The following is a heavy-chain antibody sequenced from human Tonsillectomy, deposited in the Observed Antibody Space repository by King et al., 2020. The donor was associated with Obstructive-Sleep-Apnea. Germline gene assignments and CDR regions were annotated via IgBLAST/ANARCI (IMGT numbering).Heavy chain of an antibody. J-gene: IGHJ4*02. CDR2: IDPRDSYT. Sequence: VQLVESGAEVKKPGESLRISCKGSGYSFPIYWISWVRQMPGKGLEWMGRIDPRDSYTNYSPSFQGHVTISADKSTSTAYLQWSSLKASDTAMYYCARHLGEWYLFDYWGQGILVTVSS. CDR3: ARHLGEWYLFDY. V-gene: IGHV5-10-1*03. CDR1: GYSFPIYW. D-gene: IGHD3-16*01.